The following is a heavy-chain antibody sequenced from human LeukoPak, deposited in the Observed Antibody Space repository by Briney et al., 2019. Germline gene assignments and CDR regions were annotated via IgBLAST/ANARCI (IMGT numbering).Heavy chain of an antibody. Sequence: PGRSLRLSCAASGFTFSSYGMHWVRQAPGKGLEWVAVISYDGSNKYYADSVKGRFTISRDNSKNTLYLQMNSLRAEDTAVYYCARDLTYSSSWYGSPFKTHWYFDLWGRGTLVTVSS. D-gene: IGHD6-13*01. CDR3: ARDLTYSSSWYGSPFKTHWYFDL. CDR2: ISYDGSNK. CDR1: GFTFSSYG. J-gene: IGHJ2*01. V-gene: IGHV3-30*03.